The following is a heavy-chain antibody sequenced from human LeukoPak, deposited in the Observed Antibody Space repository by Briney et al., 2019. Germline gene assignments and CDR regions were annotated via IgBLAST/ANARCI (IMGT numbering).Heavy chain of an antibody. D-gene: IGHD2-15*01. CDR2: IYYSGST. CDR3: ARGPPTCSGGSCYSSHFDY. Sequence: SETLSLTCTVSGGSISSYYWSWIRQPPGKGLEWIGYIYYSGSTNYNPSLKSRVTISVDRSKNQFSLKLSSVTAADTAVYYCARGPPTCSGGSCYSSHFDYWGQGTLVTVSS. J-gene: IGHJ4*02. V-gene: IGHV4-59*12. CDR1: GGSISSYY.